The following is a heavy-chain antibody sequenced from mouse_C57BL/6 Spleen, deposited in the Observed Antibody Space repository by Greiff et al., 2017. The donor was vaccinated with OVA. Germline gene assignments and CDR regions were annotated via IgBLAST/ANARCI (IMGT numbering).Heavy chain of an antibody. CDR1: GYTFTSYW. D-gene: IGHD1-1*01. Sequence: QVQLQQSGAELAKPGASVKLSCKASGYTFTSYWMHWVKQRPGQGLEWIGYINPSSGYTKYNQKFKDKATLTEDKAARTAYMQLSSLTYEDSAVYYCARDYGSSFAYWGQGTLVTVSA. CDR2: INPSSGYT. V-gene: IGHV1-7*01. CDR3: ARDYGSSFAY. J-gene: IGHJ3*01.